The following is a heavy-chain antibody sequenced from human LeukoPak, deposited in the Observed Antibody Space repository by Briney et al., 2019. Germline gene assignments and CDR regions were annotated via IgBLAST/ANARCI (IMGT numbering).Heavy chain of an antibody. V-gene: IGHV3-20*04. CDR2: INWNGGST. Sequence: PGGSLRLSCAASGFTFSTFAMIWVRQAPGKGLEWVSGINWNGGSTDYADSVKGRFTISRDNAKNSLYLQMNSLRAEDTALYYCARDLEYYGSGSYDYWGQGTLVTVSS. J-gene: IGHJ4*02. CDR3: ARDLEYYGSGSYDY. D-gene: IGHD3-10*01. CDR1: GFTFSTFA.